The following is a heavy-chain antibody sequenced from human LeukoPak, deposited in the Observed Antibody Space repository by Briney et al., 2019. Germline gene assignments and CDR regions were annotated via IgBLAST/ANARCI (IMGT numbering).Heavy chain of an antibody. J-gene: IGHJ4*02. Sequence: PGGSLRLSCAASGLTGFTFSSYVMHWVRQAPGKGLEWVALISYDGRNEYYADSVKGRFTISRDNAKNSLYLQMNSLRAEDTAVYYCAREERLRWTAYWGQGTLVTVSS. D-gene: IGHD4-23*01. CDR1: GLTGFTFSSYV. CDR2: ISYDGRNE. V-gene: IGHV3-30*04. CDR3: AREERLRWTAY.